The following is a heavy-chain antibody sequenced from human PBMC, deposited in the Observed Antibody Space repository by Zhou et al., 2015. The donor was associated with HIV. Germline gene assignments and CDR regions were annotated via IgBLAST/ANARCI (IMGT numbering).Heavy chain of an antibody. CDR3: ARGVTKVGNGYCSSTSCSYNPIGLGY. Sequence: QVQLVQSGAEEKKPGASVKVSCKASGYTFTSYAMHWVRQAPGQRLEWMGWINAGNGNTKYSQKFQGRVTITRDTSASTAYMELSSLRSEDTAVYYCARGVTKVGNGYCSSTSCSYNPIGLGYWGQGTLVTVSS. CDR1: GYTFTSYA. CDR2: INAGNGNT. J-gene: IGHJ4*02. D-gene: IGHD2-2*03. V-gene: IGHV1-3*05.